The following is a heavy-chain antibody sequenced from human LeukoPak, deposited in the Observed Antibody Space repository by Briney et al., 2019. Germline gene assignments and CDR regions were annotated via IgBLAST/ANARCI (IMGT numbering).Heavy chain of an antibody. CDR3: AKVPTYYYDSSGYLTDYYGMDV. V-gene: IGHV3-30*18. J-gene: IGHJ6*02. D-gene: IGHD3-22*01. CDR2: ISYDGSNK. CDR1: GFTFSSYG. Sequence: GGSLRLSCAASGFTFSSYGMHWVRQAPGKGLEWVAVISYDGSNKYYADSVKGRFTISRDNSKNTLYLQMNSLRAEDTAVYYCAKVPTYYYDSSGYLTDYYGMDVWGQGTTVTVSS.